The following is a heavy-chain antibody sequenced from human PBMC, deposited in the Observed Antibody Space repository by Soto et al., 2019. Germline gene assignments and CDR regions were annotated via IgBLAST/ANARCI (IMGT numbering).Heavy chain of an antibody. CDR1: GFSLRNARMG. CDR2: IFSNDEK. CDR3: ARIRLEYTWFDP. J-gene: IGHJ5*02. Sequence: SGATLVNPTETLRLTCTVSGFSLRNARMGVSWIRQPPGKSLEWLAHIFSNDEKSYSTSLKSRLTISKDTSKSQVVLTMTNMDPVDTATYYCARIRLEYTWFDPWGQGTMVTVSS. V-gene: IGHV2-26*01.